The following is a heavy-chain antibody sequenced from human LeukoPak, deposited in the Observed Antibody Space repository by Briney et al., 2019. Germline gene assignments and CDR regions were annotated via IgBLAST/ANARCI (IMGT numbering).Heavy chain of an antibody. Sequence: GASVKVSCKASGYTFNTYDINWVRQATGQGLEWMGWMNPNSGNTGYAQKFQGRVTFTRDTSIRTAYMELSSLRSEDTAVYYCAKGRYDILTGYYGLIDYWGQGTLVTVSS. CDR2: MNPNSGNT. CDR1: GYTFNTYD. V-gene: IGHV1-8*03. D-gene: IGHD3-9*01. J-gene: IGHJ4*02. CDR3: AKGRYDILTGYYGLIDY.